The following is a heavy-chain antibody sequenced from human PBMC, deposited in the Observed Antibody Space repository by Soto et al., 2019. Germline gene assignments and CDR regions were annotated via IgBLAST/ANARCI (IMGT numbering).Heavy chain of an antibody. CDR2: ISSSSSYI. D-gene: IGHD3-10*01. V-gene: IGHV3-21*01. CDR1: GFTFSSYS. Sequence: GGSLRLSCAASGFTFSSYSMNWVRQAPGKGLEWVSSISSSSSYIYYADSVKGRFTISRDNAKNSLYLQMNSLSAEDTAVYYLARGGANFGSDRLTYYYRRRGYLPLGMDVWGQGTTVTVSS. J-gene: IGHJ6*02. CDR3: ARGGANFGSDRLTYYYRRRGYLPLGMDV.